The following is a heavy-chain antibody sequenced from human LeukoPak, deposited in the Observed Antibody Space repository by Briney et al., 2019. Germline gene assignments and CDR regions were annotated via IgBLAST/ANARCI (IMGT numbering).Heavy chain of an antibody. CDR3: ARETDSSGYYIDY. CDR2: INSDGSGT. Sequence: SGGSLRLSCAASGFTFSSYWMHWVRQVPGKGLVWVSRINSDGSGTTYADSVKGRFTISRDNPKNTLYLQMNSRRAEDTAVYYCARETDSSGYYIDYWGQGTLVTVSS. D-gene: IGHD3-22*01. V-gene: IGHV3-74*01. J-gene: IGHJ4*02. CDR1: GFTFSSYW.